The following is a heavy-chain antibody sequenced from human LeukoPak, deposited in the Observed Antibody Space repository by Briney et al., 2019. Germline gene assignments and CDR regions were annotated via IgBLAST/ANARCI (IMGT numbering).Heavy chain of an antibody. CDR2: IYTSGST. D-gene: IGHD1-26*01. Sequence: SETLSLTCAVYGGSFSGYYWSWIRQPPGKGLEWIGYIYTSGSTNYNPSLKSRVTISVDTSKNQFSLKLSSVTAADTAVYYCARLQGGSYSLDYWGQGTLVTVSS. V-gene: IGHV4-4*09. CDR1: GGSFSGYY. CDR3: ARLQGGSYSLDY. J-gene: IGHJ4*02.